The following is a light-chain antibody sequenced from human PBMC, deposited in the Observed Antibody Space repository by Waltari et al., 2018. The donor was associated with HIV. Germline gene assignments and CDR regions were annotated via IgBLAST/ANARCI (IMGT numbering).Light chain of an antibody. Sequence: EIVLTQPPATLPFSPGARATLPCRATQTISSSYFAWYQQKHRQAPRPLISGASSRATGIPDRFSGSGSGTDFTLIISRLEPEDFAVYYCQQYGSTPLYTFGQGTKLEIK. CDR3: QQYGSTPLYT. V-gene: IGKV3-20*01. CDR1: QTISSSY. J-gene: IGKJ2*01. CDR2: GAS.